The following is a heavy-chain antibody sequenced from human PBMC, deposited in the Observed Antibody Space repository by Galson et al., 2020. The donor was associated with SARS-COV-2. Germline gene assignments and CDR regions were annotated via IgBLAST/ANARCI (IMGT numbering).Heavy chain of an antibody. J-gene: IGHJ4*02. V-gene: IGHV3-23*01. D-gene: IGHD5-12*01. Sequence: GESLKISCAASGFTFDDYTMHWVRQAPGKGLEWVSGISDSGDSTYYADSVKGRFTISRDNSKNTLYLQMNSLRAEDTAVYYCAGHNGYASWGQGTLVTVSS. CDR3: AGHNGYAS. CDR2: ISDSGDST. CDR1: GFTFDDYT.